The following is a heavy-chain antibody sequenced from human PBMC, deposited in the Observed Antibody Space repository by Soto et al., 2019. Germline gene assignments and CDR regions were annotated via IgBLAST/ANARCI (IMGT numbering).Heavy chain of an antibody. D-gene: IGHD5-12*01. J-gene: IGHJ5*02. CDR2: ISSSGYTM. CDR1: EFTFSTYE. Sequence: GGSLRLSCAASEFTFSTYEMNWVRQAPGKGLEWLSYISSSGYTMYYADSVKGRFTISRDNAKNSLFLQMNSLRAEDTAIYYCARGAGSGYDPTFNWFDPWGQGTPVTASS. CDR3: ARGAGSGYDPTFNWFDP. V-gene: IGHV3-48*03.